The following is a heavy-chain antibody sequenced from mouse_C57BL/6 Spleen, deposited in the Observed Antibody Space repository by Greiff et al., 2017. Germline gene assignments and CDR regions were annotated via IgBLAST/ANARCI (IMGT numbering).Heavy chain of an antibody. CDR3: ARSGGGDYLPFAY. J-gene: IGHJ3*01. V-gene: IGHV1-26*01. Sequence: VQLQQSGPELVKPGASVKISCKASGYTFTDYYMNWVKQSHGKSLEWIGDINPNNGGTNYNQKFKSKATLTVDKSSSTAYMELRSMTSEDSAVYYCARSGGGDYLPFAYWGQGTLVTVSA. CDR1: GYTFTDYY. CDR2: INPNNGGT. D-gene: IGHD2-13*01.